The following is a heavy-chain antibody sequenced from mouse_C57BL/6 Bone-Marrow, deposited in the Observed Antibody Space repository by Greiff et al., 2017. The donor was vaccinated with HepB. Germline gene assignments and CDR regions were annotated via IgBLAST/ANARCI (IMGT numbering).Heavy chain of an antibody. V-gene: IGHV1-69*01. Sequence: QVQLQQPGAELVMPGASVKLSCKASGYTFTSYWMHWVKQRPGQGLEWIGEIDPSDSYTNYNQKFKGKSTLTVDKSSSTAYMQLSSLTSEDSAVYYCAREDDYAMDYWGQGTSVTVSS. CDR2: IDPSDSYT. CDR1: GYTFTSYW. J-gene: IGHJ4*01. CDR3: AREDDYAMDY.